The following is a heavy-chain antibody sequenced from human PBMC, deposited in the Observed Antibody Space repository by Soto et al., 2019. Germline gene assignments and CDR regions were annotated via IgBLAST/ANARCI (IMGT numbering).Heavy chain of an antibody. Sequence: QVTLKESGPVLVKPTETLTLTCTVSGFSLSNARMGVSWIRQPPGKALEWLAHIFSNDEKSYSTSLKSRLTISKDTAKSQVVLTMTNMDPVDTATYYCARMSHYYDSSGYNFNWFDPWCQGTLVTVSS. D-gene: IGHD3-22*01. CDR3: ARMSHYYDSSGYNFNWFDP. CDR2: IFSNDEK. J-gene: IGHJ5*02. V-gene: IGHV2-26*01. CDR1: GFSLSNARMG.